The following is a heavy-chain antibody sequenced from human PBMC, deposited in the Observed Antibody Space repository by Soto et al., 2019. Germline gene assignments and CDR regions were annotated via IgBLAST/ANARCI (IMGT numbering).Heavy chain of an antibody. D-gene: IGHD2-15*01. CDR2: IYYSGST. J-gene: IGHJ3*02. V-gene: IGHV4-59*01. Sequence: PSETLSLTCTVSGGSISSYYWSWIRQPPGKGLEWIGYIYYSGSTNYNPSLKSRVTISVDTSKNQFSLKLSSVTAADTAVYYCARVWGYCSGGSCYADAFDIWGQGTMVT. CDR3: ARVWGYCSGGSCYADAFDI. CDR1: GGSISSYY.